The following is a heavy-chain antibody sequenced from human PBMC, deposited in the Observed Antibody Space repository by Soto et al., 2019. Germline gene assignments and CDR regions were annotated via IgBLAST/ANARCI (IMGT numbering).Heavy chain of an antibody. CDR2: INPNSGNT. V-gene: IGHV1-2*02. D-gene: IGHD3-22*01. CDR3: AADRYSSGYYDLEY. J-gene: IGHJ4*02. CDR1: GYTFTGYY. Sequence: ASVKVSCKASGYTFTGYYMHWVRQAPGQGLEWMGWINPNSGNTNYAQKFQERVTITRDMSTSTAYMELSSLRSEDTAVYYCAADRYSSGYYDLEYWGQGTLVTVSS.